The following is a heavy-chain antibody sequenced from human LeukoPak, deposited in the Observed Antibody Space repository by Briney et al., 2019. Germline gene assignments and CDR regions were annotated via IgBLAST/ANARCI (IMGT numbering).Heavy chain of an antibody. D-gene: IGHD4-17*01. J-gene: IGHJ3*02. V-gene: IGHV4-59*08. Sequence: SETLSLTCGVSGGAITNYYWNWIRQAPGKGLEWLGYIYYTGSTTYNPSVKSRITISLDTSKKQISLKLRSVTAADTAVYYCARPKSMSTDDAFDIWGQGTRVTVSS. CDR3: ARPKSMSTDDAFDI. CDR2: IYYTGST. CDR1: GGAITNYY.